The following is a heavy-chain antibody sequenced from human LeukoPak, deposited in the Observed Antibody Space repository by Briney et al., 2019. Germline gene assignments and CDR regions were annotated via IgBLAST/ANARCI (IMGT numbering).Heavy chain of an antibody. V-gene: IGHV3-20*04. CDR3: AGGPIVLRYFDWLPSYYYYYMDV. Sequence: GGSLRLSCAASGFTFSSYGMHWVRQAPGKGLEWVSGINWNGGSTGYADSVKGRFTISRDNAKNSLYLQMNSLRAEDTALYYCAGGPIVLRYFDWLPSYYYYYMDVWGKGTTVTVSS. D-gene: IGHD3-9*01. CDR2: INWNGGST. CDR1: GFTFSSYG. J-gene: IGHJ6*03.